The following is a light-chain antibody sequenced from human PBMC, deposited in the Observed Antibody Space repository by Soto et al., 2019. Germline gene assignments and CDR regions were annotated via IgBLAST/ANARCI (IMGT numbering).Light chain of an antibody. CDR1: QSVSSY. CDR2: DAS. J-gene: IGKJ1*01. V-gene: IGKV3-11*01. Sequence: EIVLTQSPATLSLSPGERATLSCRASQSVSSYLAWYQQKPGQAPRLLIYDASNRATGIPARFSGSGSGTDFTLTISSLETEDFAVYYCQQRSNWPWTFGQGTNVDI. CDR3: QQRSNWPWT.